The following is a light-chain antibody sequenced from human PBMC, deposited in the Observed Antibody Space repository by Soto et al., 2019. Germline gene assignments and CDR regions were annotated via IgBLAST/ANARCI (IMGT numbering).Light chain of an antibody. Sequence: DIQMTQSPSTLSGSVGDRVTITCRASQSISSWLAWYQQKPGKAPNLLIYKASSLKSGVPSRFSGSGSGTEFSLTISSLQTDDFASYYCQQYDSYSWTFGQGTKVDIK. J-gene: IGKJ1*01. CDR1: QSISSW. CDR2: KAS. V-gene: IGKV1-5*03. CDR3: QQYDSYSWT.